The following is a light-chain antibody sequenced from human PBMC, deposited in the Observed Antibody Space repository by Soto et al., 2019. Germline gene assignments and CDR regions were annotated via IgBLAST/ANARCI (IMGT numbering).Light chain of an antibody. CDR2: DAS. J-gene: IGKJ4*01. CDR3: QQRINWPPT. V-gene: IGKV3-11*01. CDR1: QSVSRH. Sequence: EIVLTQSPATLSLSPGERATLSCRASQSVSRHLAGFQQKRGQAPRLLIYDASNMATGIPARFSGSGSGTDFTLTISSLETEDFAVYYCQQRINWPPTFSGGTKVEVK.